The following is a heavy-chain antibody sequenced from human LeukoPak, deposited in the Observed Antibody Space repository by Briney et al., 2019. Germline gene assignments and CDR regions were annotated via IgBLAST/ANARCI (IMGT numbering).Heavy chain of an antibody. Sequence: GGSLRLSCAASGFTFSSYGMHWVRQAPGKGLEWVAVIWYDGSNKYYADSVKGRFTISRDNSKNTLYLQMNSLRAEDTAVCYCARVRTRNYDSSGYYQSDDAFDIWGQGTMVTVSS. CDR2: IWYDGSNK. V-gene: IGHV3-30*19. CDR1: GFTFSSYG. CDR3: ARVRTRNYDSSGYYQSDDAFDI. D-gene: IGHD3-22*01. J-gene: IGHJ3*02.